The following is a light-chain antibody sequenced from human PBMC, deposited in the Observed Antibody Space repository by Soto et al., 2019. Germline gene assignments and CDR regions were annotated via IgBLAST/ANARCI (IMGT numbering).Light chain of an antibody. V-gene: IGKV1-39*01. J-gene: IGKJ1*01. Sequence: DIKMTQAPSSLSASVGDRVTITCRASQSISSNLNWYQQRPVKVPKVLFYAASSLQSGVPSRFSGSGSGTDFTLTISRLQPEDFANYYCQQSYSPPRTFGQGTKVEIK. CDR3: QQSYSPPRT. CDR2: AAS. CDR1: QSISSN.